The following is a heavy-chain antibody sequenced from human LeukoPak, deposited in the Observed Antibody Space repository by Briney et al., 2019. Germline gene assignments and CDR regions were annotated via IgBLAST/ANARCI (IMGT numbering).Heavy chain of an antibody. V-gene: IGHV4-59*08. CDR2: IYHSGST. J-gene: IGHJ4*02. Sequence: SETLSLTCTVSGGSISTYYWSWIRQPPGKGLEWIGYIYHSGSTNYNPSLKSRVTISVDTSKNQFSLKLSSVTAADTAVYYCARLYCNGGSCFETYWGQGTLVTVSS. CDR1: GGSISTYY. CDR3: ARLYCNGGSCFETY. D-gene: IGHD2-15*01.